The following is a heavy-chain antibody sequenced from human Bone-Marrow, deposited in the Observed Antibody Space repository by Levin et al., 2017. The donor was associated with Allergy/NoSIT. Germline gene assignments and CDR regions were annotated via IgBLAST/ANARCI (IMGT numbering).Heavy chain of an antibody. CDR1: GFTFSTYA. V-gene: IGHV3-23*01. CDR2: ISGNGGTA. CDR3: AKALYGVNF. Sequence: GGSLRLSCAASGFTFSTYAMSWVRQAPGKGLDWVSGISGNGGTASYADSVKGRFTISRDNSKNTLYLLLNSLIADDTALYYRAKALYGVNFWGQGPLVTVSS. J-gene: IGHJ4*02. D-gene: IGHD4-17*01.